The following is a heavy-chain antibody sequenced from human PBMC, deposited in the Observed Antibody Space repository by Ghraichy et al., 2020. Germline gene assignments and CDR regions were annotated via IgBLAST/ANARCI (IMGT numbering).Heavy chain of an antibody. J-gene: IGHJ4*02. CDR2: ISDSGTT. CDR3: ARCWSAAAAPDY. CDR1: GGSISSNY. V-gene: IGHV4-59*01. Sequence: SETLSLTCTVSGGSISSNYWSWIRQPPGQGLEWIGYISDSGTTNYNPSLKSRVTISVDTSKNQFSLKLSSVTAADTAVYYCARCWSAAAAPDYWGQGNLVTVSS. D-gene: IGHD6-13*01.